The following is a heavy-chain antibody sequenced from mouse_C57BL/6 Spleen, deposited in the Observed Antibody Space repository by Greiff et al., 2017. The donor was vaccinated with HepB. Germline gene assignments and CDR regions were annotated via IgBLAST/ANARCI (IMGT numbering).Heavy chain of an antibody. CDR2: IRNKANNHAT. D-gene: IGHD1-1*01. Sequence: EVHLVESGGGLVQPGGSMKLSCAASGFTFSDAWMDWVRQSPEKGLEWVAEIRNKANNHATYYAESVKGRFTISRDDSKSSVYLQMNSLRAEDTGIYYCTRHYYGSRDYYAMDYWGQGTSVTVSS. CDR1: GFTFSDAW. CDR3: TRHYYGSRDYYAMDY. J-gene: IGHJ4*01. V-gene: IGHV6-6*01.